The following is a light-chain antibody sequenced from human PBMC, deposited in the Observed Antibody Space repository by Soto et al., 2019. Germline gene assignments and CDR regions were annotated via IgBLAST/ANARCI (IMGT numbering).Light chain of an antibody. Sequence: EIELTQSPGTLSLSLGERATLSCRASHSFSSSYLAWYQQKPGQAPRLLIYGASSRATGIPDRFSGSGSGTDFTLTISRLEPEDFAVYYCQQYGSSPRTFGQGTKVDIK. CDR1: HSFSSSY. CDR2: GAS. V-gene: IGKV3-20*01. CDR3: QQYGSSPRT. J-gene: IGKJ1*01.